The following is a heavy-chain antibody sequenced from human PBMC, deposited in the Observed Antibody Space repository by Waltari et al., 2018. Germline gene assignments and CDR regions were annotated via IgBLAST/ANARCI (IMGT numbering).Heavy chain of an antibody. Sequence: EVQLVESGGGLVPPGGSLRLACAASGFTFTTYWMSWVRQAPGRGLEWVANIRGDGSATSYVDSVKGRITISRDNAKNSLYLQMNSLRAEDTAVYYCARNRGGGGGYFDYWGHGTLVTVSS. V-gene: IGHV3-7*01. J-gene: IGHJ4*01. CDR2: IRGDGSAT. CDR1: GFTFTTYW. D-gene: IGHD2-21*01. CDR3: ARNRGGGGGYFDY.